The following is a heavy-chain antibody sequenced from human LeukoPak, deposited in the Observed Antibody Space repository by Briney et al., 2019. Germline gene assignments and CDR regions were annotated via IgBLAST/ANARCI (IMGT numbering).Heavy chain of an antibody. Sequence: GASVKVSCKASGYTFTGYYMHWVRQAPGQGLEWMGWINPNSGGTNYAQKFQGRVTMTRDTSISTAYMELSRLRSEDTAVYYCARGPESGAARPVGIDYWGQGTLVTVSS. CDR3: ARGPESGAARPVGIDY. D-gene: IGHD6-6*01. V-gene: IGHV1-2*02. CDR1: GYTFTGYY. CDR2: INPNSGGT. J-gene: IGHJ4*02.